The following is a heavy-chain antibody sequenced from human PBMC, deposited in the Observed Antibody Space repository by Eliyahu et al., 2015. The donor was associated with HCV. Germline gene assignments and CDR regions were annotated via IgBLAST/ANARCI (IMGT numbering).Heavy chain of an antibody. CDR3: AKGADHYYDSSGYHFDH. D-gene: IGHD3-22*01. Sequence: EVQLLESGGGLVQPGGSLRLSCAASGFTFSSHAMSWVRRAPGKGLERVSGISDSGIHTSYADSVKGRFTISRDNSKNTVYLQMNSLRAEDTAVYYCAKGADHYYDSSGYHFDHWGQGTLVTVSS. CDR2: ISDSGIHT. J-gene: IGHJ4*02. V-gene: IGHV3-23*01. CDR1: GFTFSSHA.